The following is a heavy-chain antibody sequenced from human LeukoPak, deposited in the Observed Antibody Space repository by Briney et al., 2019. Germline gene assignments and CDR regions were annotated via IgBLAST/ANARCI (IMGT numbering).Heavy chain of an antibody. V-gene: IGHV3-23*01. J-gene: IGHJ6*02. CDR2: ISGSGDST. Sequence: GGSLRLSCAASGFTFSSYAMSWVRQAPGKGLEWVSAISGSGDSTYYGDSVKGRFTISRDNSKNTLYLQMNSLRAEDTAVYFCARDIHYSNWYENGMDVWGQGTTVTVSS. D-gene: IGHD6-13*01. CDR3: ARDIHYSNWYENGMDV. CDR1: GFTFSSYA.